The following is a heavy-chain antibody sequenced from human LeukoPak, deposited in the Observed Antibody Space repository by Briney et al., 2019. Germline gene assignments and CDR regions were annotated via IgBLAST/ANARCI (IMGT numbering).Heavy chain of an antibody. V-gene: IGHV3-21*01. D-gene: IGHD3-22*01. Sequence: PGGSLRLSCAASGFTFSSYSMNWVRQAPGKGLEWVSSISSSSSYIYYADSVKGRFTISRDNAKNSLYLQMNSLRAEDTAVYYCASNSLYDSRGPYAYYYYYMDVWGKGTTVTVSS. J-gene: IGHJ6*03. CDR1: GFTFSSYS. CDR3: ASNSLYDSRGPYAYYYYYMDV. CDR2: ISSSSSYI.